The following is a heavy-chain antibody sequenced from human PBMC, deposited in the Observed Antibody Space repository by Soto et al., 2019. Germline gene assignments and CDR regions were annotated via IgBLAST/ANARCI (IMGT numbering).Heavy chain of an antibody. D-gene: IGHD3-10*01. CDR2: IHASGTT. J-gene: IGHJ5*02. Sequence: SETLSLTCTVFGASIKSYYWSWMRQAPGKGLEWIGYIHASGTTNYNPSFESRVTISVDISNDQFSLKLTSVTAADTATYYCARERFNMFRNVVTSRWSDPRGQGTLVTVSS. V-gene: IGHV4-59*01. CDR3: ARERFNMFRNVVTSRWSDP. CDR1: GASIKSYY.